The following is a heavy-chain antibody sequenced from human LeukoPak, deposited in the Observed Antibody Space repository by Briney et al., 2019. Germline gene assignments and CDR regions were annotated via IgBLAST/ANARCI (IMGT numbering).Heavy chain of an antibody. CDR1: GGSISSYY. V-gene: IGHV4-59*08. D-gene: IGHD6-19*01. CDR2: IYYSGST. J-gene: IGHJ4*02. CDR3: ARHSSGWFSFEY. Sequence: SETLSLTCTVSGGSISSYYWSWIRQPPGKGLEWIGYIYYSGSTNYNPSLKSRVTISVDTSKNQFSLKLSSVTAADTAVYYCARHSSGWFSFEYWGQGTLVTDSS.